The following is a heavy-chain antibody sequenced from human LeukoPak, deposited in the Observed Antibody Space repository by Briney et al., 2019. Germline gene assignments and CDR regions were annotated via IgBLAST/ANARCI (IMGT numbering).Heavy chain of an antibody. CDR1: GGSISSDY. CDR3: ARDTNDDSSGSPFDP. V-gene: IGHV4-59*12. J-gene: IGHJ5*02. D-gene: IGHD3-22*01. CDR2: IHYSGRT. Sequence: SETLSLTCTVSGGSISSDYWSWVRQAPWTGLEWIGYIHYSGRTDYNPSLKSRVSISVDTSKNQFSLKLSSVTAADTAVYYCARDTNDDSSGSPFDPWGQGTLVTVSS.